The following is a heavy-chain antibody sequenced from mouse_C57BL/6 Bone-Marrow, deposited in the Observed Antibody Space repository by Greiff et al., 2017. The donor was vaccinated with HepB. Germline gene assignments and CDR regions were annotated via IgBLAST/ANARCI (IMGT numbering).Heavy chain of an antibody. J-gene: IGHJ4*01. CDR3: SEDSAVYYCALTPTCGYGREAMDY. CDR2: GQGLEWIG. D-gene: IGHD1-1*01. V-gene: IGHV1-87*01. Sequence: QVQLQQSGPELARPWASVKISCQAFYTFSRRVHFAIRDTNYWMQWVKQRPGQGLEWIGAIYPGNGDTSYNQKFKGKATLTADKSYSTAYMQLSRLTSEDSAVYYCALTPTCGYGREAMDYWGQGTSVTVSS. CDR1: YTFSRRVH.